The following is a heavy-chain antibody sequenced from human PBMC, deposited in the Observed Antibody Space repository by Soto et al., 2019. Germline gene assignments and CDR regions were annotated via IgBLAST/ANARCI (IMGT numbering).Heavy chain of an antibody. J-gene: IGHJ6*02. CDR2: IIPIFGIP. Sequence: ASVKVSCKASGDTFSRYSITWARQAPGHGLEWIGRIIPIFGIPTYAQKFQGRVTFTADESTSTAYMELSSLRSDDTAVYYCAREDRDRETGLVPAAIDGMDVWGQGTTVTVSS. CDR3: AREDRDRETGLVPAAIDGMDV. V-gene: IGHV1-69*13. D-gene: IGHD2-2*01. CDR1: GDTFSRYS.